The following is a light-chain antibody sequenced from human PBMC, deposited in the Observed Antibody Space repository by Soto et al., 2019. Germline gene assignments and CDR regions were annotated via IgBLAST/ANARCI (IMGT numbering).Light chain of an antibody. J-gene: IGLJ2*01. CDR1: SSDVGGYNY. CDR3: SSYAGSNNVL. V-gene: IGLV2-8*01. CDR2: EVS. Sequence: QSALTQPPSASGSPGQSVTISCTATSSDVGGYNYVSWYQQHPGKAPKLMISEVSKRPSGVPDRFSGSKSGNTASLTVSGLQADDEADYYCSSYAGSNNVLFGGGTKLTVL.